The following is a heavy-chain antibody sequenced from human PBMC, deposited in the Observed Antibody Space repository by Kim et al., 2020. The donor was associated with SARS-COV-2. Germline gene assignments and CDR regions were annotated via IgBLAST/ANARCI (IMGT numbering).Heavy chain of an antibody. CDR3: ARDIEEWQLLGGFDY. CDR2: INSDGSST. CDR1: GFSFSTYW. J-gene: IGHJ4*02. D-gene: IGHD1-26*01. Sequence: GGSLRLSCAASGFSFSTYWMHWVRQVPGKGLVWVSRINSDGSSTKYADSVKGRFTISRYNAKNTLYLQMNSLRGDDTAVYYCARDIEEWQLLGGFDYWGQGTLVTVSS. V-gene: IGHV3-74*03.